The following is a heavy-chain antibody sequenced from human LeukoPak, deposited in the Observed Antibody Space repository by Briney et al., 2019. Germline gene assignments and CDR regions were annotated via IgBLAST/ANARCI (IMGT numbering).Heavy chain of an antibody. CDR2: IYYSGST. V-gene: IGHV4-39*07. J-gene: IGHJ4*02. Sequence: SETLSLTCTVSGGSISSSSYYWGWIRQPPGKGLEWIGSIYYSGSTYYNPSLKSRVTISVDTSKNQFSLKLSSVTAADTAVYYCARDRYGSGRLFDYWGQGTLVTVSS. CDR1: GGSISSSSYY. CDR3: ARDRYGSGRLFDY. D-gene: IGHD3-10*01.